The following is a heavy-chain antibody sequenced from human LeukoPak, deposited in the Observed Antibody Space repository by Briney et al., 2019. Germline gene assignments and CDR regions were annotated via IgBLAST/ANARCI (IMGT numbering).Heavy chain of an antibody. D-gene: IGHD2-2*01. CDR3: ARGAIKGDIVVVPAALFDL. J-gene: IGHJ2*01. Sequence: PSETLSLTCTVSGDSISSSSYYWGWIRQPPGKGLEWIASIYSSVTYYNPSLKSRVTISVDKSKNQFSLKLSSVTAADTAVYYCARGAIKGDIVVVPAALFDLWGRGTLVTVSS. CDR2: IYSSVT. V-gene: IGHV4-39*07. CDR1: GDSISSSSYY.